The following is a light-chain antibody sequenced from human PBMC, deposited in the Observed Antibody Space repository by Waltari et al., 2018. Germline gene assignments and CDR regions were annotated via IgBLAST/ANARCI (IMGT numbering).Light chain of an antibody. CDR2: LVS. J-gene: IGKJ1*01. V-gene: IGKV2D-29*01. CDR3: MQGIQLPRT. CDR1: QSLLNRNGYTY. Sequence: DIVMTQTPLSLSVTSGEPASISFRSCQSLLNRNGYTYLVWYLQKPGKAPQLLIYLVSNRASGVPDRFSGGGSGTDFTLKISRVEAEDVGLYYCMQGIQLPRTFGQGTKVEIK.